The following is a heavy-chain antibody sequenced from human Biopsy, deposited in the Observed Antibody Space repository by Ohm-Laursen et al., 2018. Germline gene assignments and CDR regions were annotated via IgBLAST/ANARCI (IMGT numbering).Heavy chain of an antibody. V-gene: IGHV4-59*02. CDR3: ARDSGILNYGNFKYYHYYGMDV. CDR1: GDSVTKYY. J-gene: IGHJ6*02. D-gene: IGHD4-11*01. Sequence: ETLSLTCTVSGDSVTKYYWSWIRQPPGKGREWVGHFYYSVMNNYNPSIQSRVSISGDTSRNQVPLTLSSATAADTAVFYFARDSGILNYGNFKYYHYYGMDVWGQGTKVTVSS. CDR2: FYYSVMN.